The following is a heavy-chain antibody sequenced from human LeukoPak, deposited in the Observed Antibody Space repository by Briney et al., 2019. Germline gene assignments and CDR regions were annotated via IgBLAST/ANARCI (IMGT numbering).Heavy chain of an antibody. Sequence: ASVKISCKVSGYTFTDYYMHWVQQAPGKGLEWMGLVDPEDGETIYAEKFQGRVTITADTSTDTAYMELSSLRSEDTAVYYCATKRFLAWSDAFDIWGQGTVVTVSS. D-gene: IGHD3-3*01. V-gene: IGHV1-69-2*01. CDR1: GYTFTDYY. CDR2: VDPEDGET. J-gene: IGHJ3*02. CDR3: ATKRFLAWSDAFDI.